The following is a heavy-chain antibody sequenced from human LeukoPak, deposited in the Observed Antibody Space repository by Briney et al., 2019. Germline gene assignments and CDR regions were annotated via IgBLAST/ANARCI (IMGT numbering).Heavy chain of an antibody. Sequence: PSETLSLTCAVYGGSFSGYYWSWIRQPPGKGLEWIGEINHSGSTNYNPSLKSRVTISVDTSKNQFSLKLSSVTAADTAVYYCARGSIDSSGYYYYFDYWGQGTLVTVSS. V-gene: IGHV4-34*01. CDR3: ARGSIDSSGYYYYFDY. CDR2: INHSGST. CDR1: GGSFSGYY. D-gene: IGHD3-22*01. J-gene: IGHJ4*02.